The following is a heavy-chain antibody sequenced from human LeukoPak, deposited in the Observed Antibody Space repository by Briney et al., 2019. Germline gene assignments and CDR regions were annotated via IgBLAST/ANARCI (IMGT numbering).Heavy chain of an antibody. V-gene: IGHV3-30*18. CDR3: AKRGSGYDYGSLDY. CDR2: IRFDVSNR. CDR1: GFSFNSYD. D-gene: IGHD5-12*01. Sequence: GRSLRLSCAASGFSFNSYDMHWVRHAPGKGLEWVAVIRFDVSNRFYANSVKGRFTISRDNSKSVLYLQMDSLRVEDAAVYYCAKRGSGYDYGSLDYWGQGSLVTAPS. J-gene: IGHJ4*02.